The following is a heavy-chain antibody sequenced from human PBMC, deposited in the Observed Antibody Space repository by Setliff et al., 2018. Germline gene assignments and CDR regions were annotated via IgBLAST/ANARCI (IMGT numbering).Heavy chain of an antibody. CDR3: ARLTYYYDSSGLNAFDI. J-gene: IGHJ3*02. CDR2: IYPGDSDT. D-gene: IGHD3-22*01. CDR1: GYSFTSYW. Sequence: GASLKLSCKGSGYSFTSYWIGWVRQMPGKGLEWMGIIYPGDSDTRYSPSFQGQVTISADKSISTAYLQWSSLKASDTAMYYCARLTYYYDSSGLNAFDIWGQGTMVTVSS. V-gene: IGHV5-51*01.